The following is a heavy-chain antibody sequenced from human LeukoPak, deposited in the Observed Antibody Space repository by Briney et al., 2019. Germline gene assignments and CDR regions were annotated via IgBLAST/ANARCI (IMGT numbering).Heavy chain of an antibody. CDR2: INPSGGST. D-gene: IGHD3-10*01. CDR1: GYTFT. CDR3: ARGRKVRGVINMSYYFDY. V-gene: IGHV1-46*01. Sequence: ASVKVSCKASGYTFTIHWVRQAPGQGLEWMGIINPSGGSTSYAQKFQGRVTMTRDTSTSTVYMELSSLRSEDTAVYYCARGRKVRGVINMSYYFDYWGQGTLVTVSS. J-gene: IGHJ4*02.